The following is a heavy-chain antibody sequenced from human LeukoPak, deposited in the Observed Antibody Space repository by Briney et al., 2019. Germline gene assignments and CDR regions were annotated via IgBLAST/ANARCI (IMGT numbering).Heavy chain of an antibody. D-gene: IGHD3-10*01. V-gene: IGHV4-34*01. Sequence: SHSVSPTCPLDAASFTDYYWDSIRQPPGKWLECNGVINLSASTTYNPSLKSRVTISVDTSKNQFSLKVSSVTAADTAVYYCAREPYYYYGMDVWGQGGTVTVSS. CDR3: AREPYYYYGMDV. J-gene: IGHJ6*02. CDR1: AASFTDYY. CDR2: INLSAST.